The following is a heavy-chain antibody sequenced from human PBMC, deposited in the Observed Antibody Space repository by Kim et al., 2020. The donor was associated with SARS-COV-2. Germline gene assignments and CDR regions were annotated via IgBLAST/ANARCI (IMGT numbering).Heavy chain of an antibody. J-gene: IGHJ4*01. CDR2: IRQDVSET. D-gene: IGHD1-1*01. CDR3: VEGQQMTH. CDR1: GFTFSSNG. Sequence: GGSLRLSCAASGFTFSSNGMNWVRQAPGKGLEWVADIRQDVSETSDVDSVKGRFTISRDNARNSLYLQMSSLRVEDTAVYYCVEGQQMTHCGDGTL. V-gene: IGHV3-7*01.